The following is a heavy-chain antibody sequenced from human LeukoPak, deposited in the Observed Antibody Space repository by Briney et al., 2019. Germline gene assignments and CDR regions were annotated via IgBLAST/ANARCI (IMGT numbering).Heavy chain of an antibody. CDR1: GFTFDVYA. J-gene: IGHJ4*02. D-gene: IGHD6-19*01. Sequence: GGSLRLSCAASGFTFDVYAMHWVRQAPGKGLEWVSGISWNSGSIGYADSVKGRFTISRDNAKNSLYLQMNSLRAEDTALYYCAKSPFRWLVLGLDYWGQGTLVTVSS. V-gene: IGHV3-9*01. CDR2: ISWNSGSI. CDR3: AKSPFRWLVLGLDY.